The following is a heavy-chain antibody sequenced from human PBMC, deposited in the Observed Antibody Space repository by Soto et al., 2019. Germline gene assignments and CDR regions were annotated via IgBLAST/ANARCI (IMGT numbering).Heavy chain of an antibody. J-gene: IGHJ4*02. CDR1: GYSFTGNS. CDR3: VIQRSGVVY. CDR2: INPNNGGT. D-gene: IGHD2-15*01. Sequence: QVHLVQSGAEVKKPGASVRVSCKASGYSFTGNSMHWVRQAPGQGLEWMGWINPNNGGTNYAQRFRGWVTMTRDTSVSTAYMDLNRLKSDDTAGYYCVIQRSGVVYWVQGTLVTVSS. V-gene: IGHV1-2*04.